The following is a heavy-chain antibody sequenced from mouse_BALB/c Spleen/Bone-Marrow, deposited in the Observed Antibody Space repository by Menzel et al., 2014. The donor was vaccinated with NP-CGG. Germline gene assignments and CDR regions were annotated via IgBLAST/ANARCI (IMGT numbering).Heavy chain of an antibody. CDR2: IYPGSGNT. J-gene: IGHJ2*01. V-gene: IGHV1-63*01. CDR1: GYAFTNYW. CDR3: TRRRSLDY. Sequence: KASGYAFTNYWLGWVKQRPGHGLGWIGDIYPGSGNTYYNEKFKGKATLTADKSSSTAYMQLSGLTSEDSAVYFCTRRRSLDYWGQGTTLTVSS.